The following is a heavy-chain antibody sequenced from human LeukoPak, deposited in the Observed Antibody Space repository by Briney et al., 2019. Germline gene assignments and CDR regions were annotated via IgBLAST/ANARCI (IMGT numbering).Heavy chain of an antibody. Sequence: ASVKVSCKASGYDIRDYGMNWVRQAPGQGLEWMAMISPHYSDTNYAESFEGRVTMTTDTSTSTAYMELRSLRSDDTAVYYCARDNLTGELPPTFDYWGQGTLVTVSS. CDR1: GYDIRDYG. CDR3: ARDNLTGELPPTFDY. D-gene: IGHD1-26*01. V-gene: IGHV1-18*04. J-gene: IGHJ4*02. CDR2: ISPHYSDT.